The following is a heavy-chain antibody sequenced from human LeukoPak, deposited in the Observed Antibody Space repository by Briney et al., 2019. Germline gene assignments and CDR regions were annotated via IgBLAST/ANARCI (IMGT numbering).Heavy chain of an antibody. V-gene: IGHV4-4*09. CDR1: GGSISSYY. Sequence: SETLSLTCTVSGGSISSYYWSWIRKPPGKGLEWIGYIYTSGSTNYNPSLKSRVTISVDTSKNQFSLKLSSVTAADTAVYYCARHGDGYNSGFDYWGQGTLVTVSS. J-gene: IGHJ4*02. CDR2: IYTSGST. CDR3: ARHGDGYNSGFDY. D-gene: IGHD5-24*01.